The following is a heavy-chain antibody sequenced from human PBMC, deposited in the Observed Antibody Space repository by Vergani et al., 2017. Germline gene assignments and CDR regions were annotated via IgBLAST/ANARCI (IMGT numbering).Heavy chain of an antibody. CDR3: ARDGASSGWSAFDY. J-gene: IGHJ4*02. D-gene: IGHD6-13*01. CDR2: INHIGST. CDR1: GGSFSGYY. Sequence: QVQLQQWGAGLLKPSETLSLTCAVYGGSFSGYYWSWIRQPPGKGLEWIGEINHIGSTNYNPSLKSRVTISVDTSKNQFSLKLSSVTAADTAVYYCARDGASSGWSAFDYWGQGTLVTVSS. V-gene: IGHV4-34*01.